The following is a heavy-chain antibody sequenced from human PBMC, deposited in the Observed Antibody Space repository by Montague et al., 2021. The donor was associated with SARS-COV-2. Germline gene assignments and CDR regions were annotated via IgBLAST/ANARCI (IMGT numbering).Heavy chain of an antibody. CDR1: GGSISSGSYY. CDR2: IYTSGGA. D-gene: IGHD2-2*01. Sequence: TLSLTCSVSGGSISSGSYYWSWIRQPAGKGLEWIGRIYTSGGANYNPSLNSRVTISVDTSKNQFSLNLTSVTAADTAVYYCARAALPGRKNWFDPWGRGTLVTVSS. CDR3: ARAALPGRKNWFDP. V-gene: IGHV4-61*02. J-gene: IGHJ5*02.